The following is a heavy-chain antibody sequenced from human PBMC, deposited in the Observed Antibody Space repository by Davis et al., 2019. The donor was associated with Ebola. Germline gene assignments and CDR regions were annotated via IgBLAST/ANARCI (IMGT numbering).Heavy chain of an antibody. D-gene: IGHD2-15*01. Sequence: GGSLRLSCAASGFTFSSYGMHWVRQAPGKGLEWVAVISYDGSNKYYADSVKGRFTISRDNSKNTLYLQMNSLRAEDTAVYYCAKVICGGSCYFAYYYYGMDVWGKGTTVTVSS. CDR2: ISYDGSNK. CDR1: GFTFSSYG. J-gene: IGHJ6*04. V-gene: IGHV3-30*18. CDR3: AKVICGGSCYFAYYYYGMDV.